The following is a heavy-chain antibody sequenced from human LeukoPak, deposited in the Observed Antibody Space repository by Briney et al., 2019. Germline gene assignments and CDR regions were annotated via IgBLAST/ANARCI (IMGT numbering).Heavy chain of an antibody. V-gene: IGHV1-2*02. D-gene: IGHD6-19*01. J-gene: IGHJ4*02. CDR1: GYTFTGYY. CDR2: INPNSGGT. CDR3: ARDSGLHGYSRGWYDY. Sequence: GASVKVSCKASGYTFTGYYMHWVRQAPGQGLEWMGWINPNSGGTNYAQKFQGRVTMTRDTSISTAYMELSRLRSDDTAVYYCARDSGLHGYSRGWYDYWGQGTLVTVSS.